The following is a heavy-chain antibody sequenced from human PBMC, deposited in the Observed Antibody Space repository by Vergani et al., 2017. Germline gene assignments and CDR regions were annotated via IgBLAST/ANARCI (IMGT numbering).Heavy chain of an antibody. CDR2: ISGSSSYI. J-gene: IGHJ4*02. D-gene: IGHD3-3*01. CDR3: ASPSIFGVTDY. V-gene: IGHV3-21*01. CDR1: GFTFSSYA. Sequence: EVQLLESGGGLVQPGGSLRLSCAASGFTFSSYAMSWVRQAPGKGLEWVSAISGSSSYIYYADSVKGRFTISRDNAKNSLYLQMNSLRAEDTAVYYCASPSIFGVTDYWGQGTLVTVSS.